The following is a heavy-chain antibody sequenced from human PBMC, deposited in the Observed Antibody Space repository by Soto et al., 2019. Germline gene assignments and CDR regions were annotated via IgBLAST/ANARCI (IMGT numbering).Heavy chain of an antibody. CDR1: LYSFTSYW. CDR3: ARAGIAARARSFDY. D-gene: IGHD6-6*01. CDR2: IYPGDSDT. Sequence: PVESLKVSWECSLYSFTSYWICLVAQVPSKGLEWMGIIYPGDSDTRYSPSFQGQVTISADKSISTAYMQWSSLKASDTAMYYCARAGIAARARSFDYWGQGTLVTVSS. J-gene: IGHJ4*02. V-gene: IGHV5-51*01.